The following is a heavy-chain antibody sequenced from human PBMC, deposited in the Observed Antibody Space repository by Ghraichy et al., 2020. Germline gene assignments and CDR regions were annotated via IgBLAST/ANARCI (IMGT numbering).Heavy chain of an antibody. CDR2: ISYDGSNK. V-gene: IGHV3-30*18. CDR3: AKEKYYDFWSGYWVDTAMVRGWFDP. Sequence: GGSLRLSCAASGFTFSSYGMHWVRQAPGKGLEWVAVISYDGSNKYYADSVKGRFTISRDNSKNTLYLQMNSLRAEDTTVYYCAKEKYYDFWSGYWVDTAMVRGWFDPWGQGTLVTVSS. CDR1: GFTFSSYG. J-gene: IGHJ5*02. D-gene: IGHD3-3*01.